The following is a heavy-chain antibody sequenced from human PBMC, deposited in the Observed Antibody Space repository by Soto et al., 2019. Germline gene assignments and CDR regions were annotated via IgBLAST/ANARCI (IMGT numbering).Heavy chain of an antibody. CDR1: GFTFSSYW. CDR2: INSDGSST. CDR3: ARDNCLHRTDT. Sequence: VGSLRLSCAASGFTFSSYWMHWVRQAPGKGLAWVSRINSDGSSTSYADSVKGRFTISRDNAKNTLYLQMNSLRAEDTAVYYCARDNCLHRTDTWGQGALVTVSS. V-gene: IGHV3-74*01. J-gene: IGHJ5*01. D-gene: IGHD1-20*01.